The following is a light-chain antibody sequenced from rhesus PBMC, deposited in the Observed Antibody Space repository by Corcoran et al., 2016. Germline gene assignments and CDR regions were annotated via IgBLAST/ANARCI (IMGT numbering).Light chain of an antibody. CDR1: ENVNNY. CDR2: AAS. CDR3: QHSYCTPLT. J-gene: IGKJ4*01. Sequence: DIQMTQSPSFLSASVGDRVTTTCRARENVNNYLHWYQQKPGKAPKLLIYAASTLQSGGPSRFSGSGSGTAYTFTIRNLQPEGVATYYCQHSYCTPLTFGGGTKVEIK. V-gene: IGKV1-74*01.